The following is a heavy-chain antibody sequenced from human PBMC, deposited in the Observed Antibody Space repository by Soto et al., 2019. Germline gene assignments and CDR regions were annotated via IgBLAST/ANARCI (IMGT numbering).Heavy chain of an antibody. V-gene: IGHV1-46*01. CDR2: INPSGGST. CDR3: ARGDSSWYLP. CDR1: GYTFTSYY. Sequence: ASVKVSCKASGYTFTSYYMHWVRQAPGQGLEWMGIINPSGGSTSYAQKFQGRVTMTTDTSTSTAYMELRSLRSDDTAVYYCARGDSSWYLPWGQGTLVTVSS. J-gene: IGHJ5*02. D-gene: IGHD6-13*01.